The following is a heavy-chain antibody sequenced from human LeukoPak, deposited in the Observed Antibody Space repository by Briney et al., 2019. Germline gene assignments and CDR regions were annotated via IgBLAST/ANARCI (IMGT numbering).Heavy chain of an antibody. CDR1: GGSISSSSYY. CDR2: IHYSGTT. V-gene: IGHV4-39*02. Sequence: SETLSLTCTVSGGSISSSSYYWGWIRQPPGKGLEWIGGIHYSGTTYFNPSLKSRVTISVDTSKNQFSLKLSSVTAADTAVYYCAREQGYDSSGYDYWGQGSLVTVSS. J-gene: IGHJ4*02. D-gene: IGHD3-22*01. CDR3: AREQGYDSSGYDY.